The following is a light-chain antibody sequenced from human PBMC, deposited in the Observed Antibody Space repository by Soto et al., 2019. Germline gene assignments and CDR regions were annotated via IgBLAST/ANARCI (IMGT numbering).Light chain of an antibody. CDR1: QSVGSNY. CDR2: DAS. CDR3: QQHRSSLSLT. V-gene: IGKV3-20*01. Sequence: EIGLTQSPGTLSLSPGESAALSCRASQSVGSNYLAWYQHKPGQAPRLLIYDASRRATGIPDRFSGSGSGTDFALTISRLEPEDFAVYYYQQHRSSLSLTFGGGTQVAIK. J-gene: IGKJ4*01.